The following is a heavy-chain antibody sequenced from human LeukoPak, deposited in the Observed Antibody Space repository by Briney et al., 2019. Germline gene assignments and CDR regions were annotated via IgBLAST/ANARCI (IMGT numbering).Heavy chain of an antibody. CDR3: ARDLPVGARGWHAFDI. D-gene: IGHD1-26*01. V-gene: IGHV3-21*01. CDR2: ISSSSYI. J-gene: IGHJ3*02. CDR1: GFTFSSYS. Sequence: GGSLRLSCAASGFTFSSYSMNWVRQAPGKGLEWVSSISSSSYIYYADSVKGRFTISRDNAKNSLYLQMNSLRAEDTAVYYCARDLPVGARGWHAFDIWGQGTMVTVSS.